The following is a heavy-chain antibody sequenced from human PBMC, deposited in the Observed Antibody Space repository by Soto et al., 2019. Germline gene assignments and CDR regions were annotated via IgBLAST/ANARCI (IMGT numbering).Heavy chain of an antibody. CDR2: ISASGGST. CDR1: GFTFSSYA. Sequence: PGGSLRLSCAASGFTFSSYAMSWVRQVPGRGLEWVSAISASGGSTFYTDSVKGRFTISRDNSKSTLYLQMNSLRAEDTAIYYCARSRYCSSTSCPKFDYWGQGTLVTVSS. V-gene: IGHV3-23*01. D-gene: IGHD2-2*01. J-gene: IGHJ4*02. CDR3: ARSRYCSSTSCPKFDY.